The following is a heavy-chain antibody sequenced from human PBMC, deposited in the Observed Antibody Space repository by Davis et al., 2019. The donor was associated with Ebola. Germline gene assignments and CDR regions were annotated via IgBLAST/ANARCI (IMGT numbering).Heavy chain of an antibody. CDR1: GFTFRSHD. D-gene: IGHD5-18*01. V-gene: IGHV3-23*01. J-gene: IGHJ3*01. CDR3: ANYIQRAAFDV. Sequence: GESLKISCAASGFTFRSHDMICVRQAPGKGLEWVSAISASGDTTYYADSVKGRFTISRDNSKSTLCLQMNTLRAEDTAIYYCANYIQRAAFDVWGQGTMVTVSS. CDR2: ISASGDTT.